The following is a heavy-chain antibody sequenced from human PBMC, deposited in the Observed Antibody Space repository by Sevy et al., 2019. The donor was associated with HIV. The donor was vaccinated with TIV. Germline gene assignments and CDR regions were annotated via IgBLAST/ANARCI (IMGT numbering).Heavy chain of an antibody. D-gene: IGHD2-15*01. Sequence: ATVKVSCKVFGYSLSKLSMHWVRQAPGKGLEWMGSLDPGNGEITYAQTLQGRVTMTEDTSTDTAYMELSSLTSEDTATYYCATVGLGYYSGYRYYQGDWFDPWGQGTLVTVSS. CDR2: LDPGNGEI. CDR1: GYSLSKLS. CDR3: ATVGLGYYSGYRYYQGDWFDP. J-gene: IGHJ5*02. V-gene: IGHV1-24*01.